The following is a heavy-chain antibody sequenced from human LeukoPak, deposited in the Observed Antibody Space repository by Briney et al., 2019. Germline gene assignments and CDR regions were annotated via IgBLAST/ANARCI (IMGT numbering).Heavy chain of an antibody. Sequence: SETLSLTRTVSGGSISSYYWSWIRQPPGKGLEWIGYIYYSGSTNYNPSLKSRVTISVDTSKNQFSLKLSSVTAADTAVYYCARDSSGYLVWYLDLWGRGTLVTVSS. CDR2: IYYSGST. CDR1: GGSISSYY. V-gene: IGHV4-59*01. CDR3: ARDSSGYLVWYLDL. J-gene: IGHJ2*01. D-gene: IGHD3-22*01.